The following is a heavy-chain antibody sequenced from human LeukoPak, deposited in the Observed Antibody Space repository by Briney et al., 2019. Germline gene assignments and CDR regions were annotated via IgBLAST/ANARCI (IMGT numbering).Heavy chain of an antibody. V-gene: IGHV4-61*02. CDR2: IYTSGST. J-gene: IGHJ5*02. Sequence: SQTLSLTCTVSGGSISSGSYYWSWIRQPAGKGLEWIGRIYTSGSTNYNPSLKSRVTISVDTSKNQFSLMLSSVTAADTAVYYCARRSSSWYMIGNWFDPWGQGTLITVSS. CDR1: GGSISSGSYY. D-gene: IGHD6-13*01. CDR3: ARRSSSWYMIGNWFDP.